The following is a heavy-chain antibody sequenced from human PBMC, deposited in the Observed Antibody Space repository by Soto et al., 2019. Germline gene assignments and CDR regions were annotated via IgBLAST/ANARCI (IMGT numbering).Heavy chain of an antibody. V-gene: IGHV3-23*01. CDR2: MTATGVSI. Sequence: EVQLLESGGGLVQSGGSLRLSCVASGFSFRDYAMSWVRQAPGKGLVWGSAMTATGVSIFYADSVSGRFTIYRDNSKNTLYLQMSSLRAEDTATYYCAKDSIPYSSSYDLDHWGRGALVTVSS. D-gene: IGHD6-6*01. CDR3: AKDSIPYSSSYDLDH. J-gene: IGHJ4*02. CDR1: GFSFRDYA.